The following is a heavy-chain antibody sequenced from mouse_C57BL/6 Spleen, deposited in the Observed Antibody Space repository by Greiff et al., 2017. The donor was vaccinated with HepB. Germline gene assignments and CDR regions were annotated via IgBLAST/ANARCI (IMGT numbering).Heavy chain of an antibody. D-gene: IGHD1-2*01. CDR3: ARFAYDGSY. V-gene: IGHV1-81*01. Sequence: LQQSGAELARPGASVKLSCKASGYTFTSYGISWVKQRTGQGLEWIGEIYPRSGNTYYNEKFKGKATLTADKSSSTAYMELRSLTSEDSAVYFCARFAYDGSYWGQGTLVTVSA. CDR1: GYTFTSYG. J-gene: IGHJ3*01. CDR2: IYPRSGNT.